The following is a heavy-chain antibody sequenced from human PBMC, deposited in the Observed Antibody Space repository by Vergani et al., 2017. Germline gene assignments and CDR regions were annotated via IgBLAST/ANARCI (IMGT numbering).Heavy chain of an antibody. Sequence: QVPLVQSGAEVKKPGASVKVSCKASGYTFTSYYMHWVRQAPGQGLEWMGIINPSGGSTSYAQKFQGRVTMTRDTSTSTVYMELSSLRSEDTAVYYCATEPLGYCSGGSCYAWGQGTLVTVSS. CDR2: INPSGGST. CDR3: ATEPLGYCSGGSCYA. J-gene: IGHJ5*02. V-gene: IGHV1-46*01. CDR1: GYTFTSYY. D-gene: IGHD2-15*01.